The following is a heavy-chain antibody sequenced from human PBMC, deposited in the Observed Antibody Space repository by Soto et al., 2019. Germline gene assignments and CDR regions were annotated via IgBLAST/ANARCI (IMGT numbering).Heavy chain of an antibody. Sequence: SDTLSLTCTLSGGSVRAPDWWNWVRQSPDTGLEWIAEVHISGHSNYNPSLRSRVSVSIDSSKNQVYLNLNSVTAADTAIYYCARVRQGCSANNCYFDPWGQGTQVTVSS. CDR2: VHISGHS. D-gene: IGHD1-1*01. CDR3: ARVRQGCSANNCYFDP. V-gene: IGHV4-4*02. CDR1: GGSVRAPDW. J-gene: IGHJ5*01.